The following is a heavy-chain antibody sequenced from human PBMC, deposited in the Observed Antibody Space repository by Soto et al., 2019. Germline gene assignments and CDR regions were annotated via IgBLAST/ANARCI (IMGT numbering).Heavy chain of an antibody. CDR3: ARDHKVRGVIMN. J-gene: IGHJ4*02. CDR1: GFTFSSYG. D-gene: IGHD3-10*01. V-gene: IGHV3-33*01. CDR2: IWYDGSNK. Sequence: QVQLVESGGGVVQPGRSLRLSCAASGFTFSSYGMHWVRQAPGKGLEWVAVIWYDGSNKYYADSVKGRFTISRDNSKNTLYLQMNSLRAEDTAVYYCARDHKVRGVIMNWGQGTLVTVSS.